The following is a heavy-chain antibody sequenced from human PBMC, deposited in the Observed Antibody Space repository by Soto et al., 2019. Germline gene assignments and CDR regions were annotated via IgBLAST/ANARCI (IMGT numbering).Heavy chain of an antibody. CDR3: AREAADYYDSSGRGVEP. Sequence: TRSLTCAVSGGSISSGGYSWSWIRQPPGKGLEWIGYIYHSGSTYYNPSLKSRVTISVDRSKHQFSLKLSSVTAADTAVYYCAREAADYYDSSGRGVEPWGQGTLVTVSS. CDR1: GGSISSGGYS. J-gene: IGHJ5*02. CDR2: IYHSGST. D-gene: IGHD3-22*01. V-gene: IGHV4-30-2*01.